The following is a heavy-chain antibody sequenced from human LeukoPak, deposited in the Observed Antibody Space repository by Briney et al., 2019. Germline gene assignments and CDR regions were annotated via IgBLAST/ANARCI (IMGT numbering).Heavy chain of an antibody. CDR1: GGSFSGYY. V-gene: IGHV4-34*01. CDR2: INHSGST. D-gene: IGHD3-10*01. CDR3: ARGYMVRGVIIWTPYYYYGMDV. J-gene: IGHJ6*02. Sequence: PSETLSLTRAVYGGSFSGYYWSWIRQPPVKGLEWIGEINHSGSTNYNPSLKSRVTISVDTSKNQFSLKLSSVTAADTAVYYCARGYMVRGVIIWTPYYYYGMDVWGQGTTVTVSS.